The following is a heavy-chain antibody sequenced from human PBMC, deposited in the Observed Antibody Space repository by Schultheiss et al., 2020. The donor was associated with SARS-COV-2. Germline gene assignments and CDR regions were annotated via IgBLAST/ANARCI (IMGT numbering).Heavy chain of an antibody. J-gene: IGHJ6*02. CDR2: ISSSGSTI. Sequence: GGSLRLSCAASGFTFSSYDMHWVRQATGKGLEWVSYISSSGSTIYYADSVKGRFTISRDNAKNSLYLQMNSLRAEDTAVYYCARDLPDYDFWSGYYYYGMDVWGQGTTVTVSS. D-gene: IGHD3-3*01. CDR3: ARDLPDYDFWSGYYYYGMDV. CDR1: GFTFSSYD. V-gene: IGHV3-48*03.